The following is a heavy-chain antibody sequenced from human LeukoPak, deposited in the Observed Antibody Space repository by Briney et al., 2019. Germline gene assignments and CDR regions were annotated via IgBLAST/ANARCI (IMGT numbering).Heavy chain of an antibody. D-gene: IGHD2-15*01. J-gene: IGHJ4*02. V-gene: IGHV3-48*04. CDR3: ARTIKFYCSGGSCYNSYYFDY. Sequence: GGSLRLSCAASGFTFSSYSMNWVRQAPGKGLEWVSYISSSGSTIYYADSVEGRFTISRDNAKNSLYLQMNSLRAEDTAVYYCARTIKFYCSGGSCYNSYYFDYWGQGTLVTVSS. CDR2: ISSSGSTI. CDR1: GFTFSSYS.